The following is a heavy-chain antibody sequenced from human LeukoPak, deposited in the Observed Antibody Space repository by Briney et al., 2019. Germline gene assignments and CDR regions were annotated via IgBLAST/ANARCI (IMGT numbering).Heavy chain of an antibody. V-gene: IGHV3-74*01. Sequence: GGSLRLSCAASGFTFSSYWMHWVRQAPGKGLVWVSRINSDGSSASYADSVKGRFTISRDNAKNTLYLQMNSLRAEDTAVYYCARDLSSDYCDSSGYLNYWGQGTLVTVSS. D-gene: IGHD3-22*01. CDR3: ARDLSSDYCDSSGYLNY. J-gene: IGHJ4*02. CDR2: INSDGSSA. CDR1: GFTFSSYW.